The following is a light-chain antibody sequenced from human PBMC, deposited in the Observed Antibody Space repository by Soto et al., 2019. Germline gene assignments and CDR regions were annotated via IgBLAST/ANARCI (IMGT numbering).Light chain of an antibody. CDR2: GTS. CDR3: QQYNKWPYT. Sequence: EIVMTQSPVALSVSPGESAALSCRASQSVGRNFAWYQQRPGQAPRVLIYGTSPRATGVPARFSGSGSGTDFTLTISRLQSEDFAVYYCQQYNKWPYTFGQGTRLEIK. CDR1: QSVGRN. J-gene: IGKJ2*01. V-gene: IGKV3-15*01.